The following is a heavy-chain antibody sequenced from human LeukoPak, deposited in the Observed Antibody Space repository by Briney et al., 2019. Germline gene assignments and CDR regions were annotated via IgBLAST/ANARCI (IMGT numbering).Heavy chain of an antibody. J-gene: IGHJ6*03. CDR3: ARGLGYYYYMDV. Sequence: GASVKVSCKASGYTFTSYGISWVRQAPGQGLEWMGGIIPIFGTANYAQKFQGRVTITTDESTSTAYMELSSLRSEDTAVYYCARGLGYYYYMDVWGKGTTVTVSS. CDR2: IIPIFGTA. V-gene: IGHV1-69*05. CDR1: GYTFTSYG.